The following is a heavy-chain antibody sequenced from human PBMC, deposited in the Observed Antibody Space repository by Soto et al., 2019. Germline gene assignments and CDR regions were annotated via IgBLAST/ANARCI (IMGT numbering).Heavy chain of an antibody. V-gene: IGHV3-30*18. Sequence: QVQLVESGGGVVQPGRSLRLSCAASGFTFSSYGMHWVRQAPGKGLEWVAVISYDGSNEYYADSVKGRFTISRDNSKNTLYLQMNSLRAEDTAVYYCAKDSITDYYDRSGDAFDIWGQGTMVTVSS. CDR2: ISYDGSNE. CDR3: AKDSITDYYDRSGDAFDI. J-gene: IGHJ3*02. D-gene: IGHD3-22*01. CDR1: GFTFSSYG.